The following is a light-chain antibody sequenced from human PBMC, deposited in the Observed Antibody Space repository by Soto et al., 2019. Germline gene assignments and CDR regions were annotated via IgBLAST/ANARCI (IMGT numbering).Light chain of an antibody. Sequence: DIVMTQSPDSLAVSLGERATINCKSSQSVLSSSNNQNSLAWYQQKPGQPPKLLIYWASTRESGVPDRFSGSGSGTDFTLTISSLQAEDLAVYYCQQYYSNIWTFGQGTKVEIK. CDR3: QQYYSNIWT. CDR2: WAS. V-gene: IGKV4-1*01. CDR1: QSVLSSSNNQNS. J-gene: IGKJ1*01.